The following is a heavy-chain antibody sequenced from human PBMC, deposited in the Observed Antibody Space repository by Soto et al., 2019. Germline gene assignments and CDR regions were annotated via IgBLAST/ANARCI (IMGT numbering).Heavy chain of an antibody. Sequence: QVQLVESGGGVVQPGTSLRLSCVGSGFTFRSYVIHWVRQAPGKGLEWVARTSYDGSNKYYDDSVKGRFTISRDHSRNTVDLQMDSLRLEDPALYYCARWGTTGGLDVWGPGTLVSVSS. D-gene: IGHD3-16*01. CDR2: TSYDGSNK. J-gene: IGHJ4*02. V-gene: IGHV3-30*19. CDR1: GFTFRSYV. CDR3: ARWGTTGGLDV.